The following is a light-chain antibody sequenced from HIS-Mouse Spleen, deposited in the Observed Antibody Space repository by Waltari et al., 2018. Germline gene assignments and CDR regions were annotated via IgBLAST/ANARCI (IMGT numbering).Light chain of an antibody. CDR1: QSISSW. CDR3: QQLNSYPPT. Sequence: DIQLTQSPSTLSVSVGDRVTITCRASQSISSWLAWYQQKPGKAPKLLIYAASTLQSGVPSRFSGSGSGTEFTLTISSLQPEDFATYYCQQLNSYPPTFGQGTKVEIK. J-gene: IGKJ1*01. CDR2: AAS. V-gene: IGKV1-5*01.